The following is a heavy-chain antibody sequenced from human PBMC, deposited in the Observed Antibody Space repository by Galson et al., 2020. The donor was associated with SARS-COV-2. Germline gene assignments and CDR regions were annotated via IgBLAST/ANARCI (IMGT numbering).Heavy chain of an antibody. D-gene: IGHD2-8*02. CDR2: IDNGGTT. CDR1: GGSFSGYY. V-gene: IGHV4-34*01. CDR3: ARGTRTVNMVLVVIGQIYYYDY. Sequence: SQTLSLTCAVYGGSFSGYYWTWIRQPPGKGRGGLAEIDNGGTTNNNRPPKSRVAFSEDRSKNQLSLNLRSGPAADTAVYYCARGTRTVNMVLVVIGQIYYYDYWSQGTLVTVSS. J-gene: IGHJ4*02.